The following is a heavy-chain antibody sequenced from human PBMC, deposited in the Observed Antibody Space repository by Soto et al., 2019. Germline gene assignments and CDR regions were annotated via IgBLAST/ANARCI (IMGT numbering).Heavy chain of an antibody. V-gene: IGHV4-59*11. CDR3: ARDGREASGIDV. Sequence: QVQLEESGPGLVKPSETLSLTCTVSGGSITSHSCSWVRQAPGKGLEWIGCIYYRGNTFYNPSLKRRGTISVDTSNNQFSLKLDSVTPADTAVYYCARDGREASGIDVWGQGTAVTVSS. J-gene: IGHJ6*02. CDR1: GGSITSHS. D-gene: IGHD1-26*01. CDR2: IYYRGNT.